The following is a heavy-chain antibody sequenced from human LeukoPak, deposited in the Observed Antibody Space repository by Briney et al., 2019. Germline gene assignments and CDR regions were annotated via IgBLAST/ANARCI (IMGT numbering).Heavy chain of an antibody. CDR1: GFTFSSYA. J-gene: IGHJ4*02. Sequence: PGGSLRLSCAASGFTFSSYAMSWVRQAPGKGLEWVSAISSSSSYIYYADSVKGRFTISRDNAKNSLYLQMNSLRAEDTAVYYCARAFLLRCSGGSCYSGPHFDYWGQGTLVTVSS. V-gene: IGHV3-21*01. D-gene: IGHD2-15*01. CDR2: ISSSSSYI. CDR3: ARAFLLRCSGGSCYSGPHFDY.